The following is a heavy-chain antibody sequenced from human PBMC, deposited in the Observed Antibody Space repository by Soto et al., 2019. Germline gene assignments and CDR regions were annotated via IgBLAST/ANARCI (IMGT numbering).Heavy chain of an antibody. CDR2: ISSSSTYI. D-gene: IGHD3-22*01. CDR3: ARDLHSDSSGFGY. Sequence: GGSLRLSCAASGFTFSGYSMNWVRQAPGKGLEWVSSISSSSTYIYCADSLKGRFTISRNNAKNSLYLQMNSLRAEDTAVYYCARDLHSDSSGFGYWGQGTLVTVSS. J-gene: IGHJ4*02. V-gene: IGHV3-21*01. CDR1: GFTFSGYS.